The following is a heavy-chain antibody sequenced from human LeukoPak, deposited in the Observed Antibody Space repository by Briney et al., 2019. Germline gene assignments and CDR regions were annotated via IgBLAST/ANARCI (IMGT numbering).Heavy chain of an antibody. V-gene: IGHV3-23*01. CDR1: GFTFSSYA. J-gene: IGHJ3*02. CDR2: ISGSGGST. CDR3: AVALGYCSSTSCSDDAFDI. Sequence: GGSLRLSCAASGFTFSSYAMSWVRQAPGKGLEWVSAISGSGGSTYYADSVKGRFTISRDNAKNSLYLQMNSLRAEDTAVYYCAVALGYCSSTSCSDDAFDIWGQGTMVTVSS. D-gene: IGHD2-2*01.